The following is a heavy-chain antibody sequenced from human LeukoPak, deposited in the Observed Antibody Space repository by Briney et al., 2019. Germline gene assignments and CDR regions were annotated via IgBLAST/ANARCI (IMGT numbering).Heavy chain of an antibody. CDR3: ARGPSAYPKCFDY. J-gene: IGHJ4*02. V-gene: IGHV3-30-3*01. D-gene: IGHD5-12*01. Sequence: GGSLRLSCAASGFTFSSYAMHWVRQAPGKGLEWVAVISYDGSNKYYADSVKGRFTISRDNSKNTLYLQMNSLRAEDTAVYYCARGPSAYPKCFDYWGQGTLVTVSS. CDR2: ISYDGSNK. CDR1: GFTFSSYA.